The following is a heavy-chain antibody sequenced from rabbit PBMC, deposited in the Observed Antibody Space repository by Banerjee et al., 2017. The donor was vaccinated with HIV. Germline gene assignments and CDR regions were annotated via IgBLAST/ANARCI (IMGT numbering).Heavy chain of an antibody. CDR2: IYAGSSGTT. CDR1: GFSFSSSYY. CDR3: ARDLNNDGDLNL. Sequence: QSLGESGGDLVKPGASLTLTCTASGFSFSSSYYMCWVRQAPGKGLEWIACIYAGSSGTTYYASWVNGRFTISKTSSTTVTLQMTSLTAADTASYFRARDLNNDGDLNLWGPGTLVTVS. J-gene: IGHJ4*01. D-gene: IGHD2-1*01. V-gene: IGHV1S40*01.